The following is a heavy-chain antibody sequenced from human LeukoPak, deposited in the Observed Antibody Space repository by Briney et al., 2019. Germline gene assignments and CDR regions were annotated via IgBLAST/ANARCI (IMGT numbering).Heavy chain of an antibody. D-gene: IGHD3-9*01. CDR1: GFTVSSNS. J-gene: IGHJ4*02. CDR2: IYSDNT. V-gene: IGHV3-53*01. Sequence: GGSLRLSCTVSGFTVSSNSMSWVRQAPGKGLEWVSFIYSDNTHYSDSVKGRFTISRDNSKNMLYLQMNGLRAEDTAVYYCARGRNTGYFDYWGQGTLVTVSS. CDR3: ARGRNTGYFDY.